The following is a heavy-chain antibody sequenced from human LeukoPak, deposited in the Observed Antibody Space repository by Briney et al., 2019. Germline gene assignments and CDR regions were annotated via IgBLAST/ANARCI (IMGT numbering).Heavy chain of an antibody. CDR2: IIPILGIA. CDR1: GGTFSSYA. V-gene: IGHV1-69*04. J-gene: IGHJ5*02. CDR3: ARDAYGDYVRAWFDP. Sequence: ASVEVSCKASGGTFSSYAISWVRQAPGRGLEWMGRIIPILGIANYAQKFQGRVTITADKSTSTAYMELSSLRSEDTAVYYCARDAYGDYVRAWFDPWGQGTLVTVSS. D-gene: IGHD4-17*01.